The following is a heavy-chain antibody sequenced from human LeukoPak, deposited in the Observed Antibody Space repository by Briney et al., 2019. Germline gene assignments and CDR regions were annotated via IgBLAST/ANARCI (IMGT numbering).Heavy chain of an antibody. V-gene: IGHV4-39*07. CDR1: GGSISSSSYY. D-gene: IGHD4-17*01. CDR3: ARTLMTTVTEYYFDY. J-gene: IGHJ4*02. Sequence: PSETLSLTCTVSGGSISSSSYYWGWTRQPPGKGLEWSGSIYYSGSTYYNPSLKSRVTISVDTSKNQFSLKLSSVTAADTAVCYCARTLMTTVTEYYFDYWGQGTLVTVSS. CDR2: IYYSGST.